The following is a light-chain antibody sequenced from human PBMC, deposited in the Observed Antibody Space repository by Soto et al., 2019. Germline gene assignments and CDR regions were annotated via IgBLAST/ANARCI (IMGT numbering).Light chain of an antibody. J-gene: IGLJ1*01. V-gene: IGLV2-14*01. Sequence: QSALAQPASVSGSPGQAITISCTGTSSDVGGYTYVSWYQQHPGKAPKFIIYDVSNRPSGVSNRFSGSKSGNTASLTISGLQAEDEADYYCSSYTSSSTYVFGTGTKVTVL. CDR3: SSYTSSSTYV. CDR1: SSDVGGYTY. CDR2: DVS.